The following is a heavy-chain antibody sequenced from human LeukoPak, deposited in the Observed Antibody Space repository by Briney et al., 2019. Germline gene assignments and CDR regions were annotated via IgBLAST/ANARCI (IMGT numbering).Heavy chain of an antibody. J-gene: IGHJ5*02. CDR3: AATASNWFDP. D-gene: IGHD5-18*01. Sequence: SETLSLTCTVSGGSISSGDFYWTWIRQPPGKGLEWIGYIYYSGNTYYNPSLKSRVTISVDTSKNQFSLKLSSVTAADQAVYYCAATASNWFDPSGQGTLVTVSS. V-gene: IGHV4-30-4*08. CDR1: GGSISSGDFY. CDR2: IYYSGNT.